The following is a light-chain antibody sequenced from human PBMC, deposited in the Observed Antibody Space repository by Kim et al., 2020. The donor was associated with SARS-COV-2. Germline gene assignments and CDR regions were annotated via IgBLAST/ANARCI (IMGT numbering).Light chain of an antibody. Sequence: SPGERATLSCRASQSVSSSYLAWYQQKPGQAPRLLIYGASSRATGIPDRFSGSGSGTDFTLTISRLEPEDVAVYYCQQYGSSSLTFGQGTKVDIK. J-gene: IGKJ1*01. CDR1: QSVSSSY. CDR2: GAS. V-gene: IGKV3-20*01. CDR3: QQYGSSSLT.